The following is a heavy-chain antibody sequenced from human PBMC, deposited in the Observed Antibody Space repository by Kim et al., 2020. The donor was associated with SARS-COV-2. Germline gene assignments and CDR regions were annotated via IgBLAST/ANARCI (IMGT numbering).Heavy chain of an antibody. Sequence: SVKVSCKASGGTFSSYAISWVRQAPGQGLEWMGGIIPIFGTANYAQKFQGRVTITADESTSTAYMELSSLRSEDTAVYYCAREGHDSSGWYRAEKNYYYYGMDVWGQGTTVTVSS. V-gene: IGHV1-69*13. D-gene: IGHD6-19*01. CDR1: GGTFSSYA. J-gene: IGHJ6*02. CDR3: AREGHDSSGWYRAEKNYYYYGMDV. CDR2: IIPIFGTA.